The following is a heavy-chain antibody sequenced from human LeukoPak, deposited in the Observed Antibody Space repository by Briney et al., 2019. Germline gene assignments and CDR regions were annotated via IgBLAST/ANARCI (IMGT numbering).Heavy chain of an antibody. CDR1: GFTVSSNY. D-gene: IGHD5-12*01. J-gene: IGHJ3*02. CDR3: ARALVAHDAFDI. Sequence: GGSLRLSCAASGFTVSSNYMSWVRQAPGKGLEWVSVIYSGGSTYYADSVKGRFTISRDNSKNTLYLQMNSLRAEDTAVYYCARALVAHDAFDIWGQGTMVTVSS. V-gene: IGHV3-53*01. CDR2: IYSGGST.